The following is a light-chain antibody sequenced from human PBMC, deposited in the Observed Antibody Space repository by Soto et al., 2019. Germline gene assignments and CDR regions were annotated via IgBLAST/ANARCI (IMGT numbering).Light chain of an antibody. CDR1: HGVSSD. CDR3: LQYSSHSWT. J-gene: IGKJ1*01. Sequence: IQLTQSPSSLSASVGDRVTITCRASHGVSSDLAWYQQKPGRAPKLLISGASTLQSGVPSRFSGSGSGTDFTLTISSLQPEDVATYHCLQYSSHSWTVGQGTKVDIK. CDR2: GAS. V-gene: IGKV1-9*01.